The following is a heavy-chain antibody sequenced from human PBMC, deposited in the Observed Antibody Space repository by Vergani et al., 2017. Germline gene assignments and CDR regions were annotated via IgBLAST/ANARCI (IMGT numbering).Heavy chain of an antibody. CDR3: ARARGRASYFDY. V-gene: IGHV4-34*01. CDR1: GGHFSGYY. J-gene: IGHJ4*02. Sequence: QVQLQQWGAGLLKPSETLSPTCAVHGGHFSGYYWSWIRQPPGKGLEWSGEINHSGSTNYNPSLKSRVTISVDTPKNQFSLKLSSVTAADTAVYYCARARGRASYFDYWGQGTLVTVSS. CDR2: INHSGST. D-gene: IGHD3-10*01.